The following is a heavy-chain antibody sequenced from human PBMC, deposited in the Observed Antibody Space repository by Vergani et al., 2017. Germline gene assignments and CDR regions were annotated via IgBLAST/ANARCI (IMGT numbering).Heavy chain of an antibody. V-gene: IGHV1-2*02. CDR3: ARGARFRPCIVGASYSSRIYYMDV. CDR2: INPNSGGT. CDR1: GYTFTGYY. D-gene: IGHD1-26*01. Sequence: QVQLVESGGGVVQPGRSLRLSCAASGYTFTGYYMHWVRQAPGQGLEWMGWINPNSGGTNYAQKFQGRVTMTRDTSISTAYMELSSLRSEDTAVYYCARGARFRPCIVGASYSSRIYYMDVWGKGTTVTVSS. J-gene: IGHJ6*03.